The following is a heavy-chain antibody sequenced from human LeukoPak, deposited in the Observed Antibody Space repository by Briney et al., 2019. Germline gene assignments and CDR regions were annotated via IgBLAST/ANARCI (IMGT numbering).Heavy chain of an antibody. V-gene: IGHV1-69*13. CDR3: ARALPAGFCSSTSCYPYYYYYMDV. D-gene: IGHD2-2*01. J-gene: IGHJ6*03. CDR1: GGTFSTYG. Sequence: SVKVSCKASGGTFSTYGISWVRQAPGQGLEWMGGIIPIFGTANYAQKFQGRVTITADESTSTAYMELSSLRSEDTAVYYCARALPAGFCSSTSCYPYYYYYMDVWGKGTTVTISS. CDR2: IIPIFGTA.